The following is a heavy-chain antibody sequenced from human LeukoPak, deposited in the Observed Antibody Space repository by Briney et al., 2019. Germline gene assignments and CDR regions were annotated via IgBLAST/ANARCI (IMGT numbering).Heavy chain of an antibody. V-gene: IGHV4-34*01. CDR1: DGSFSRFY. CDR2: SDDYGNT. J-gene: IGHJ3*01. D-gene: IGHD6-25*01. Sequence: SETLSLTCGVDDGSFSRFYWTWIRQPPGKGLEWIGESDDYGNTNFNPSLKSRATISMDTSKKQVSLKLTSVSAADTAVYYCARGLRPGKDDAPHVWGQGTMVTVSS. CDR3: ARGLRPGKDDAPHV.